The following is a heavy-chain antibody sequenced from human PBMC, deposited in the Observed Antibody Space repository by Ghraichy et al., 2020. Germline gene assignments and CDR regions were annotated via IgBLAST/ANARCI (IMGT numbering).Heavy chain of an antibody. CDR2: INIDGSST. CDR3: AVPAAILGMDV. CDR1: FFTFSSYL. J-gene: IGHJ6*03. D-gene: IGHD2-2*02. Sequence: GGSLRLSCSASFFTFSSYLMHLFRQAPGKGLVLVSRINIDGSSTSYADSVKCRFTISRDNAKNTLYLQMNSLRAEDTAVYYCAVPAAILGMDVWGKGTTV. V-gene: IGHV3-74*01.